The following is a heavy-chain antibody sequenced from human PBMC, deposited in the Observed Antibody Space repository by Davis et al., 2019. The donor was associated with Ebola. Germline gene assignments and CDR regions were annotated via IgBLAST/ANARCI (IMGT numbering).Heavy chain of an antibody. Sequence: PSETLSLTCTVSGGSISSGDYYWSWIRQPPGKGLEWIGYIYYSGSTYYNPSLKSRVTISVDTSKNQFSLKLSSVTAADTAVYYCARVVFPDFWSGYSGYYYYMDVWGKGTTVTVSS. V-gene: IGHV4-30-4*02. CDR1: GGSISSGDYY. CDR2: IYYSGST. J-gene: IGHJ6*03. CDR3: ARVVFPDFWSGYSGYYYYMDV. D-gene: IGHD3-3*01.